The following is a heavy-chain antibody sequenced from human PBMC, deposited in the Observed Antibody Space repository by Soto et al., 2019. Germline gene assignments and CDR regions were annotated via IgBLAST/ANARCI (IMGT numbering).Heavy chain of an antibody. D-gene: IGHD1-26*01. CDR1: GYTFTSYG. CDR2: ISAYNGNT. Sequence: ASVKVSCKASGYTFTSYGISWVRQAPGQGLEWMGWISAYNGNTNYAQKLQGRVTMTTDTSTSTAYMELRSLRSDDTAMYYCARDYWVSGSYYFDYWGQGTLVTVSS. J-gene: IGHJ4*02. CDR3: ARDYWVSGSYYFDY. V-gene: IGHV1-18*01.